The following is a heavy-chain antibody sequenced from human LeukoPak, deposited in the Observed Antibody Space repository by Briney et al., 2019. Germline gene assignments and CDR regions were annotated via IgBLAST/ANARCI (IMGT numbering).Heavy chain of an antibody. CDR2: MNPNSGNT. CDR1: GYTFTSYD. J-gene: IGHJ4*02. V-gene: IGHV1-8*01. CDR3: ARVKELGPGYYFDY. D-gene: IGHD3-10*01. Sequence: ASVKVSCKASGYTFTSYDINWVRQATGQGLEWMGWMNPNSGNTGYAQKFQGRVTMTRNTSISTAYMELSSLRSEDTAVYYCARVKELGPGYYFDYWGQGTLVTVSS.